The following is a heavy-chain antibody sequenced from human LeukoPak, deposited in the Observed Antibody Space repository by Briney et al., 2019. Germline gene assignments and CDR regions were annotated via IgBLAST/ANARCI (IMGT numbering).Heavy chain of an antibody. CDR2: ISSSSSTI. CDR1: GFTFSRYS. CDR3: ARTLMVRGVIITAPFDY. D-gene: IGHD3-10*01. V-gene: IGHV3-48*01. J-gene: IGHJ4*02. Sequence: GGSLRLSCAASGFTFSRYSMNWVRQAPGKGLEWVSYISSSSSTIYYADSVKGRFTISRDDAKNSLYLQMNSLRAEDTAVYYCARTLMVRGVIITAPFDYWGQGTLVTVSS.